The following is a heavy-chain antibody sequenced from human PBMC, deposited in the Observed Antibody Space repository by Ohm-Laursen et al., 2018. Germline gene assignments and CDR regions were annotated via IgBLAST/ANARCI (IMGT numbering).Heavy chain of an antibody. CDR1: GGSISSYY. J-gene: IGHJ4*02. CDR2: IYYSGST. CDR3: ARVPNDYGDYYFDY. V-gene: IGHV4-59*01. Sequence: PGTLSLTCTVSGGSISSYYWSWIRQPPGKGLEWIGYIYYSGSTNYNPSLKSRVTISVDTSVNQFSLRLSSVTAADTAVYYCARVPNDYGDYYFDYWGQGTLVTVSS. D-gene: IGHD4-17*01.